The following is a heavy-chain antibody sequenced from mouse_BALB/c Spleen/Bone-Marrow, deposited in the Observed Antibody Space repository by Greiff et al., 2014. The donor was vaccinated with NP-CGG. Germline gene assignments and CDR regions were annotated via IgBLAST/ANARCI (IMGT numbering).Heavy chain of an antibody. D-gene: IGHD5-1*01. J-gene: IGHJ2*01. CDR2: IYPGNSNT. V-gene: IGHV1-5*01. CDR3: TASLTLYYFDY. Sequence: EVQLQQSGTVLARPGASVKMSCKASGYSFTSYWMHWVKQRPGQGLEWIGAIYPGNSNTNYNQKFKGKAKLTAVTSASTAYMEFSSLTNEDSAVYYCTASLTLYYFDYWGQGTTLTVSS. CDR1: GYSFTSYW.